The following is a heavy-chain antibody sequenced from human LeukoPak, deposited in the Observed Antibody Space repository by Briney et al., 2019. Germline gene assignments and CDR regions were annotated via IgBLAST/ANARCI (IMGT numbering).Heavy chain of an antibody. CDR2: IRDDGNNK. CDR1: GFTFSSYG. CDR3: AKDLSMASDY. Sequence: GGSLRLSCAASGFTFSSYGMHWVRQAPGKGLEWVAFIRDDGNNKYYTDSVKGRFTISRDNSKNTLYLQMNSLRAEDTAMYHCAKDLSMASDYWGQGTLVTVSS. J-gene: IGHJ4*02. D-gene: IGHD3-10*01. V-gene: IGHV3-30*02.